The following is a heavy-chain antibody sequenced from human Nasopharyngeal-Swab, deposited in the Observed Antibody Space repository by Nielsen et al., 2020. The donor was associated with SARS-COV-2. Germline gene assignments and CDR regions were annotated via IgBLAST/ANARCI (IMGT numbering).Heavy chain of an antibody. CDR1: GYTFTGYY. CDR3: ARGGDFWSGWELDYFYYYGMDV. V-gene: IGHV1-2*06. Sequence: ASVKVSCKASGYTFTGYYMHWVRKAPGQGLEWMGRINPNSGGTNYAQKFQGRVTMTRDTSISTVYMELSRLRFDDTAVYYCARGGDFWSGWELDYFYYYGMDVWGQGTTVTVSS. J-gene: IGHJ6*02. D-gene: IGHD3-3*01. CDR2: INPNSGGT.